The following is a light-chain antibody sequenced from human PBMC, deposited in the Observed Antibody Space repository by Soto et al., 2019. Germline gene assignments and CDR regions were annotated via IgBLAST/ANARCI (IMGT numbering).Light chain of an antibody. CDR2: DAS. J-gene: IGKJ1*01. CDR1: QNIDAW. V-gene: IGKV1-5*01. Sequence: EIHMNQSPSSLSVTVGDRATVPCRTSQNIDAWLAWYQQRPGQAPKLLIYDASTVQSGVPSRFSGSGSGTEFTLTISSLQPDDSATYYCQHYSLYSPWTFGQGTKVDI. CDR3: QHYSLYSPWT.